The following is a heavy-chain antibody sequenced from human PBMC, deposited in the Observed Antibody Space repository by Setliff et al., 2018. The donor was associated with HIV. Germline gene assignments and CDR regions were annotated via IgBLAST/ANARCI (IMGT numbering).Heavy chain of an antibody. CDR1: GVTFRRFA. CDR2: IIPMFGTT. D-gene: IGHD5-12*01. V-gene: IGHV1-69*13. Sequence: SVKVSCKASGVTFRRFAFSWVRQAPGQGLEWMGGIIPMFGTTNYAQKFQGRVTITADESTSTVYMELTSLRFEDTAVYYCSRVGEMATIGYSYYYMDVWGKGTTVTVSS. CDR3: SRVGEMATIGYSYYYMDV. J-gene: IGHJ6*03.